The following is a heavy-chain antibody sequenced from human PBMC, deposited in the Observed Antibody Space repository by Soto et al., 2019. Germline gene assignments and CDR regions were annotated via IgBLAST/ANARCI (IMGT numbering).Heavy chain of an antibody. D-gene: IGHD4-17*01. Sequence: AVGSQRLSYVASGFNFSSYAMSWVRQAPGKGLEWVSAISGSGGSTYYADSVKGRFTISRDNSKNTLYLQMNSLRAEDTAVYYWAKDSLTHYGTDAFDIWGQGTMVTVSS. CDR3: AKDSLTHYGTDAFDI. CDR1: GFNFSSYA. J-gene: IGHJ3*02. CDR2: ISGSGGST. V-gene: IGHV3-23*01.